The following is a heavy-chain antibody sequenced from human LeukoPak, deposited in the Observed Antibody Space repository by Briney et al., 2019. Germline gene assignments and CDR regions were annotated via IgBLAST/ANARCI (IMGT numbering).Heavy chain of an antibody. J-gene: IGHJ4*02. CDR3: ARKWYYDSSGYYSFDY. CDR1: GYTFTGYY. D-gene: IGHD3-22*01. Sequence: SVKVSCKASGYTFTGYYMHWVRQAPGQGLEWMGWINPNSGGTNYAQKFQGRVTMTRDTSISTAYMELSRLRSEDTAVYYCARKWYYDSSGYYSFDYWGQGTLVTVSS. CDR2: INPNSGGT. V-gene: IGHV1-2*02.